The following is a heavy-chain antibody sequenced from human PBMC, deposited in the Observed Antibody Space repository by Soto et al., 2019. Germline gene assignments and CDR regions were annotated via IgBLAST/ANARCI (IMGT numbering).Heavy chain of an antibody. V-gene: IGHV4-34*01. CDR1: GGSFSGYY. Sequence: SETLSLTCAVYGGSFSGYYWSWIRQPPVKGLEWIGEINHSGSTNYNPSLKSRVTISVDTPKNQFSLKLSSVTAADTAVYYCARPKTPSGYYDYWGQGTLVTVSS. D-gene: IGHD1-26*01. CDR2: INHSGST. CDR3: ARPKTPSGYYDY. J-gene: IGHJ4*02.